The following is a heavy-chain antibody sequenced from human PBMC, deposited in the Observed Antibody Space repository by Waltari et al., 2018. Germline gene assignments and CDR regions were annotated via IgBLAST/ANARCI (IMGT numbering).Heavy chain of an antibody. J-gene: IGHJ3*02. CDR2: FYPGDGET. CDR1: GYTLTELS. V-gene: IGHV1-24*01. D-gene: IGHD6-13*01. Sequence: QVQLVQSGAEVKKPGASVKVSCKVSGYTLTELSMHWVRQAPGKGLEWMGGFYPGDGETRYAQKFQCRVTITRDTSASTAYMELSSLRSEDTAVYYCARDLLGDPSSWPNDAFDIWGQGTMVTVSS. CDR3: ARDLLGDPSSWPNDAFDI.